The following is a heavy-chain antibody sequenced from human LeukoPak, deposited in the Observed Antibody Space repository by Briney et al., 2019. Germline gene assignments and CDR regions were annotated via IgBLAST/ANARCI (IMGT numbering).Heavy chain of an antibody. CDR2: INHSGST. CDR1: GGSFSGYY. D-gene: IGHD6-13*01. V-gene: IGHV4-34*01. Sequence: PSETLSLTCAVYGGSFSGYYWSWIRQPPGKGLEWIGEINHSGSTNYNPSLKSRVTMSVDTSKNQFSLKLSSVTAADTAVYYCAREGFSSSWFSPTSGMDVWGQGTTVTVSS. J-gene: IGHJ6*02. CDR3: AREGFSSSWFSPTSGMDV.